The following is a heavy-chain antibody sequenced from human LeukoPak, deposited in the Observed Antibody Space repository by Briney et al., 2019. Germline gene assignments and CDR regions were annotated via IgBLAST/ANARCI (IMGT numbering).Heavy chain of an antibody. Sequence: PSETLSLTCTVSGGSISSYYWSWIRQPAGKGLEWIGRIYTSGSTNYNPSLKSRVTMSVDTSKNQFSLKLSSVTAADTAVYYCARDGGDPTYYYDSSGLMGYLDYWGQGTLVTVSS. J-gene: IGHJ4*02. CDR2: IYTSGST. V-gene: IGHV4-4*07. D-gene: IGHD3-22*01. CDR3: ARDGGDPTYYYDSSGLMGYLDY. CDR1: GGSISSYY.